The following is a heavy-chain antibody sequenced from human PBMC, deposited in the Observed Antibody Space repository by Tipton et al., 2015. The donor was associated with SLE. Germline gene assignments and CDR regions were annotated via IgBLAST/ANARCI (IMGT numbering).Heavy chain of an antibody. V-gene: IGHV4-61*09. CDR2: IYTSGST. J-gene: IGHJ5*02. CDR1: GGSISSGSYY. Sequence: TLSLTCTVSGGSISSGSYYWSWIRQPAGKGLEWIGHIYTSGSTNYNPSPKSRVTISVDTSKNQFSLKLSSVTAADTAVYYCARAIVGATNWFDPWGQGTLVTVSS. D-gene: IGHD1-26*01. CDR3: ARAIVGATNWFDP.